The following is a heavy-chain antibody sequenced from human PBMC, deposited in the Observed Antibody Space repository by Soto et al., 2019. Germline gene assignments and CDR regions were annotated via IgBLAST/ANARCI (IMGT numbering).Heavy chain of an antibody. V-gene: IGHV1-18*01. D-gene: IGHD1-1*01. CDR1: GYGFTTYG. CDR3: ARGRYGDY. CDR2: ISAHNGNT. Sequence: QVHLVQSGAEVKKPGASVKVSCKGSGYGFTTYGITWVRQAPGQGLEWMAWISAHNGNTNYAQKLQGRVTVTTDTSTSTAYTELRSLRSDDTAVYYCARGRYGDYWGQGALVTVSS. J-gene: IGHJ4*02.